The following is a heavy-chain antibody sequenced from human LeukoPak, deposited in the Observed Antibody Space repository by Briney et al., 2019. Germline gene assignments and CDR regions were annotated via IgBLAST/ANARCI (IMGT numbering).Heavy chain of an antibody. CDR1: GFTFSSYA. J-gene: IGHJ4*02. Sequence: GGSLRLSCAASGFTFSSYAMFWVRQAPGKGLEWVSAISGSGGSTYYADSVKGRFTISRDNSKNTLYLQMNSLRAEDTAVYYCAKGQYSSGWYLFDYWGQGTLVTVSS. D-gene: IGHD6-19*01. CDR3: AKGQYSSGWYLFDY. CDR2: ISGSGGST. V-gene: IGHV3-23*01.